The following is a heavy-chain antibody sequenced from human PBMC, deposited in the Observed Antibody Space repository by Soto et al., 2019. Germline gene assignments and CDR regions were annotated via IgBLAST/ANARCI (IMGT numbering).Heavy chain of an antibody. J-gene: IGHJ4*02. Sequence: GGSLRLSCAASGFTFSSYSMNWVRQAPGKGLEWVSYISSSSSTIYYADSVKGRFTISRDNAKNSLYLQMNSLRAEDTAVYYCARSPVVTPGYWGQGTLVTVSS. D-gene: IGHD3-22*01. CDR2: ISSSSSTI. CDR3: ARSPVVTPGY. V-gene: IGHV3-48*01. CDR1: GFTFSSYS.